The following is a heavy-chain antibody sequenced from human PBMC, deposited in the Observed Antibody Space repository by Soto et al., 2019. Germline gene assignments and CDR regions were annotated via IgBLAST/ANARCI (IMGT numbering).Heavy chain of an antibody. CDR2: INTANGDT. J-gene: IGHJ5*02. V-gene: IGHV1-3*04. CDR3: GRGQATFDP. CDR1: GYTFTNYA. Sequence: QIQLVQSGAEMKKPGASVKVSCKASGYTFTNYAMHWVRQAPGQRLEWMGRINTANGDTIYSQNFQGRVTITRDTSASTVYLELSSLRFEDTAVYYCGRGQATFDPWGQGNLVTVSS.